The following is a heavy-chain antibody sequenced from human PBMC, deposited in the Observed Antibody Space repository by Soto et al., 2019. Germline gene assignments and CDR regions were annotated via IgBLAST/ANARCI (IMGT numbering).Heavy chain of an antibody. V-gene: IGHV4-39*02. CDR2: IYYSGNT. J-gene: IGHJ4*02. CDR1: GGSISSSSYY. D-gene: IGHD2-2*01. Sequence: QLQLQESGPGLVKPSETLSLTCTVSGGSISSSSYYWGWIRQPPGKGLEWIGSIYYSGNTYYNPSLKSRVTISVDTSKNHFFLKLSSVTAADTAVYYCARLIGYCSSTSCYFVYWGQGTLVTVSS. CDR3: ARLIGYCSSTSCYFVY.